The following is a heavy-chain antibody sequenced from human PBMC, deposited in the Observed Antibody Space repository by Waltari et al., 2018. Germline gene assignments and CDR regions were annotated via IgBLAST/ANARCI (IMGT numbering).Heavy chain of an antibody. CDR1: GGSISSGSYY. Sequence: QVQLQESGPGLVKPSQTLSLTCTVSGGSISSGSYYWSWIRQPAGKGLEWIGRIYTSGSTNYNPSLKSRVTISVDTSKNQFSLKLSSVTAADTAVYYCARDQACCGNWNYALAFDIWGQGTMVTVSS. J-gene: IGHJ3*02. CDR3: ARDQACCGNWNYALAFDI. V-gene: IGHV4-61*02. CDR2: IYTSGST. D-gene: IGHD1-7*01.